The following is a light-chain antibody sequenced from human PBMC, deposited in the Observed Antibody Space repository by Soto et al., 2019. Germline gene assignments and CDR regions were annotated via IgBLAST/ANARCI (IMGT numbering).Light chain of an antibody. CDR2: GAS. Sequence: IVLTQSPGTLSLSPGERATLSCRASQSFISSYLAWYQQKPGQAPRLLIYGASSRATGIPDRFSGSGSGTDFTLTINRLEPEDFAVYFCQQYGNLPLTFGGGTKVDIK. V-gene: IGKV3-20*01. J-gene: IGKJ4*01. CDR3: QQYGNLPLT. CDR1: QSFISSY.